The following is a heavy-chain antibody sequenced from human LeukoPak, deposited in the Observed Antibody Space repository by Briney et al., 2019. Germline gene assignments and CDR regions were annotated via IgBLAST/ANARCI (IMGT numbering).Heavy chain of an antibody. CDR2: INPNSGGT. CDR3: ASLSVWQAAIDY. Sequence: SVKVSCKASGYTFTGYYMHWVRQAPGQGLEWMGWINPNSGGTNYAQKFQGRVTMTRNTSITTAYMELSRLRSDDTAVYYCASLSVWQAAIDYWGQGTLVTVSS. CDR1: GYTFTGYY. D-gene: IGHD6-19*01. J-gene: IGHJ4*02. V-gene: IGHV1-2*02.